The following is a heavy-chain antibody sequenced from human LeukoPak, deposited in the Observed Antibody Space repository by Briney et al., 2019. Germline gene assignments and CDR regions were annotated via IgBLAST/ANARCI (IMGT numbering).Heavy chain of an antibody. V-gene: IGHV3-23*01. D-gene: IGHD2-15*01. CDR1: GFTFSSYA. CDR3: AGCSGGSCYSRGKYGVDV. CDR2: IRTSGDFT. J-gene: IGHJ6*02. Sequence: GGSLRLSCATSGFTFSSYAMNWVRQAPGKGLECVSFIRTSGDFTYYAASVKGRFTVSRDNSKNTLYLQMNSLRADDTAVYYCAGCSGGSCYSRGKYGVDVWGQGTTVIVSS.